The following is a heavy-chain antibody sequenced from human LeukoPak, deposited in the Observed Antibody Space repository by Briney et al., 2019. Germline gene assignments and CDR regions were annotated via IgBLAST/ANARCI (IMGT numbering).Heavy chain of an antibody. Sequence: ASVKVPCKASGYTFTGYYMHWVRQAPGQGLEWMGWINPNSGGTNYAQKFQGRVTMTRDTSISTAYMELSRLRSDDTAVYYCARDGRGGSSMFDPWGQGTLVTVSS. CDR2: INPNSGGT. D-gene: IGHD2-15*01. CDR3: ARDGRGGSSMFDP. V-gene: IGHV1-2*02. J-gene: IGHJ5*02. CDR1: GYTFTGYY.